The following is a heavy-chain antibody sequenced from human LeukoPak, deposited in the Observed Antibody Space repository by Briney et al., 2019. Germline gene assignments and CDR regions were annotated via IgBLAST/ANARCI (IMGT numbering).Heavy chain of an antibody. CDR3: AKDPDYYDSSGYHFDY. J-gene: IGHJ4*02. CDR2: IRYDGSNK. CDR1: GFTFGSYG. V-gene: IGHV3-30*02. Sequence: GGSLRLSCAASGFTFGSYGMHWVRQAPGKGLEWVAFIRYDGSNKYYADSVKGRFTISRDNSKNTLYLQMNSLRAEDTAVYYCAKDPDYYDSSGYHFDYWGQGTLVTVSS. D-gene: IGHD3-22*01.